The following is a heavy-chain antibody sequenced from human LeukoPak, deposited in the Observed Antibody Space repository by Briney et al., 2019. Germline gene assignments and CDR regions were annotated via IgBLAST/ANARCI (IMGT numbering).Heavy chain of an antibody. CDR1: GFTFSSYG. D-gene: IGHD3-9*01. CDR3: AKDQGEYYDILSGPPAFDP. J-gene: IGHJ5*02. Sequence: GGSLRLSGAASGFTFSSYGMHWVRQAPGKGLEWVAVISYDGSNKYYADSVKGRFTISRDNSKNTLYLQNSLRAEDTAVYYCAKDQGEYYDILSGPPAFDPWGQGTLVTVSS. V-gene: IGHV3-30*18. CDR2: ISYDGSNK.